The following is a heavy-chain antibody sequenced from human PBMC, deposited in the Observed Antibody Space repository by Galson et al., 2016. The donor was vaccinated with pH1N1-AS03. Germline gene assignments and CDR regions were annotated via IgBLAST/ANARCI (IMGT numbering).Heavy chain of an antibody. CDR3: AKDPASGEVWDILGALNWFDS. Sequence: SLRLSCAASGLTFSSYWMSWVRQAPGKGLEWVANIKQDGSEKYYADSVKGRFTISRDNSKNTLYLQMNSLRAEDTAVYYCAKDPASGEVWDILGALNWFDSWGQGTLVTVSS. CDR2: IKQDGSEK. D-gene: IGHD1-26*01. CDR1: GLTFSSYW. J-gene: IGHJ5*01. V-gene: IGHV3-7*01.